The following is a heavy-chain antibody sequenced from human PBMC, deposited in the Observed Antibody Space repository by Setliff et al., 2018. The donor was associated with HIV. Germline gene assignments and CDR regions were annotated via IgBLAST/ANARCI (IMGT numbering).Heavy chain of an antibody. CDR1: GGSISSGDYY. V-gene: IGHV4-30-4*01. CDR2: IYYSGSA. Sequence: SETLSLTCTVSGGSISSGDYYWSWIRQSPGKGLEWIGYIYYSGSAYYNPSLKSRLAISVDTSKNQFSLRLNSVTAADTAVYFCASFYDNSGWFYFDYWGQGTLVTVSS. CDR3: ASFYDNSGWFYFDY. D-gene: IGHD3-22*01. J-gene: IGHJ4*02.